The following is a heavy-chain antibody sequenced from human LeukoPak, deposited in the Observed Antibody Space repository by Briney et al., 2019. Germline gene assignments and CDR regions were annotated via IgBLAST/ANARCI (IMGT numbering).Heavy chain of an antibody. J-gene: IGHJ4*02. CDR1: GFTFSSYA. Sequence: SGGSLRLSCAASGFTFSSYAMSWVRQAPGKGLEWVSAISGSGGSTYYADSVKGRFTISRDNSKNTLYLQMNSLRAEDTAVYYCASRSSWMAHFDYWGQGTLVTVSS. CDR2: ISGSGGST. CDR3: ASRSSWMAHFDY. D-gene: IGHD6-13*01. V-gene: IGHV3-23*01.